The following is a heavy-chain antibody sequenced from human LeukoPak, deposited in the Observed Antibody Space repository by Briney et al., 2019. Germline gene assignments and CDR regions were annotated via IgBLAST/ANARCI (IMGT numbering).Heavy chain of an antibody. CDR3: ARGPIQLWIHNAMDV. D-gene: IGHD5-18*01. CDR1: GFSFADHA. Sequence: GRSLRLSCTTSGFSFADHAMSRVRQAPGKGLEWVGFIRSKAYRGTTEYAASVKGRFTISRDDSNSIVYLQMNSLKSEDTALYYCARGPIQLWIHNAMDVWGQGATVTVSS. J-gene: IGHJ6*02. V-gene: IGHV3-49*04. CDR2: IRSKAYRGTT.